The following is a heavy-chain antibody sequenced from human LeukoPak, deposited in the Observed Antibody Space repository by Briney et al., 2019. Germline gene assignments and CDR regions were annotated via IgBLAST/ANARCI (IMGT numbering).Heavy chain of an antibody. CDR3: ARRRKWFYGMDV. J-gene: IGHJ6*02. Sequence: SETLSLTCTVSGGSISSSSYYWGWIRQPPGKGLEWSGSIYYSGSTYYNPSLKSRVTISVDTSKNQFSLKLSSVTAADTAVYYCARRRKWFYGMDVWGQGTTVTVSS. CDR2: IYYSGST. D-gene: IGHD2-8*01. V-gene: IGHV4-39*01. CDR1: GGSISSSSYY.